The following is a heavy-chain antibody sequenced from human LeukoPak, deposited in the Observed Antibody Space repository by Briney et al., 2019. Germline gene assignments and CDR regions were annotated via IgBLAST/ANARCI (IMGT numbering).Heavy chain of an antibody. CDR2: FSGGDGQT. V-gene: IGHV3-23*01. CDR3: ARGIYWSLDS. D-gene: IGHD1-1*01. J-gene: IGHJ4*02. CDR1: GFIFNTYG. Sequence: PGGSLRLSCAISGFIFNTYGMNWVRQTPGKGLEWVSPFSGGDGQTFYADSVKGRFTISRDSSRNTVSLQMNSLRVEDTAVYYCARGIYWSLDSWGQGTLVTVSS.